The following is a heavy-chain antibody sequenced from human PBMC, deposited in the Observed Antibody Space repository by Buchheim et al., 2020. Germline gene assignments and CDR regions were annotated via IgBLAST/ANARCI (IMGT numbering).Heavy chain of an antibody. V-gene: IGHV3-48*03. CDR1: RFTFSSFE. CDR3: ARQGFVMTTVKAEWYFDY. CDR2: ISSSGSTI. J-gene: IGHJ4*02. Sequence: EVQLVESGGGLVQPRGSLRLSCAASRFTFSSFEMNWVRQAPGKGLEWVSYISSSGSTIYYADSVRGRFTISRDNAKKSLYLQMNNLRAEDTAVYFCARQGFVMTTVKAEWYFDYWGQGTL. D-gene: IGHD4-11*01.